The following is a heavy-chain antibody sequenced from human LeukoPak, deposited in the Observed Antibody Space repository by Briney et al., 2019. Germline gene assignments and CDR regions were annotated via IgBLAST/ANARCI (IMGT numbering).Heavy chain of an antibody. CDR2: INPSGGNT. D-gene: IGHD6-19*01. Sequence: GASVKVSCKASGYIFTSYYIHWVRQAPGQGLEWMGIINPSGGNTNYAQKFQGRVTMTRDTSTSTVYMELSSLRSGDTAVYYCARFAVHRRLAVAGQFVLDYWGQGTLVTVSS. CDR3: ARFAVHRRLAVAGQFVLDY. CDR1: GYIFTSYY. V-gene: IGHV1-46*01. J-gene: IGHJ4*02.